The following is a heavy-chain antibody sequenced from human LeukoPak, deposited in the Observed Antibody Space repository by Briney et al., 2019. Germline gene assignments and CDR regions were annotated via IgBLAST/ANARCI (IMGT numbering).Heavy chain of an antibody. V-gene: IGHV4-34*01. J-gene: IGHJ4*02. D-gene: IGHD3-3*01. CDR1: GGSFSGYY. CDR3: VRLTWFWFVEY. CDR2: INHSGST. Sequence: SETLSLTCAVYGGSFSGYYWSWIRQPPGKGLEWIGEINHSGSTNYNPSLKSRVTISVDTSKNQFSLRLTSVTAADTAVFYCVRLTWFWFVEYWGRGTLVRVPS.